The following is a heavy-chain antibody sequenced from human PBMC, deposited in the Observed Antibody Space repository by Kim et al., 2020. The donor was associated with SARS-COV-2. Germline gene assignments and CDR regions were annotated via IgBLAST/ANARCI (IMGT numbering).Heavy chain of an antibody. J-gene: IGHJ4*02. Sequence: GGSLRLSCAASGFTFSNCGMHWVRQAPGKGLEWMAFIWSDGSDKYYAESVKGRFSISRDNSRNTVYLQMDSLRAEDTAVYYCARDTPYYDDSTGYYPLDYWGQGTLVTVSS. D-gene: IGHD3-22*01. CDR2: IWSDGSDK. V-gene: IGHV3-33*01. CDR3: ARDTPYYDDSTGYYPLDY. CDR1: GFTFSNCG.